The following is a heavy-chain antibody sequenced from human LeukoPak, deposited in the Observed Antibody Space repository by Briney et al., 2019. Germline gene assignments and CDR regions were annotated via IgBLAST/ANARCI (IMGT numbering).Heavy chain of an antibody. CDR1: GFSLTTSGVG. D-gene: IGHD3-22*01. CDR2: IYWDDDK. V-gene: IGHV2-5*02. J-gene: IGHJ4*02. Sequence: SGPTLVKPTQTLTLTCTFSGFSLTTSGVGVGWIRQPPGKALEWLVLIYWDDDKRYSPSLRSRLTITKDTSKNQVVLTMTNIDPVDTATYYCAHQPLIHYYDSSGYGYWGQGTLVTVSS. CDR3: AHQPLIHYYDSSGYGY.